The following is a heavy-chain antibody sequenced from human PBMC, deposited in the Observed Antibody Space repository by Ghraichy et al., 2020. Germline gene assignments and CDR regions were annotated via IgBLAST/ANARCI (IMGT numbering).Heavy chain of an antibody. CDR3: AIGSRVVRFYYYDGMDV. J-gene: IGHJ6*02. D-gene: IGHD4-23*01. V-gene: IGHV3-48*02. CDR1: GFTFSSYS. Sequence: GGSLRLSCVGSGFTFSSYSMNWVRQSPGKGLEWVSYITSSSRTIFYADSVKGRFTISRDNAQNSLYLQMNSLRDEDTAVYYCAIGSRVVRFYYYDGMDVWGQGTTVTVSS. CDR2: ITSSSRTI.